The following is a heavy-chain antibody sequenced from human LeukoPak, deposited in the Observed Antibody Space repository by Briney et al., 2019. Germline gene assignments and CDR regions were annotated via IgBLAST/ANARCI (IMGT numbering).Heavy chain of an antibody. Sequence: PSETLSLTRAVYGGSFSGYYWSWIRQPPGKGLEWIGEINHSGSTNYNPSLKSRVTISVDTSKNQFSLKLSSVTAADTAVYYCARGPRIAAAGKTEYFQHWGQGTLVTVSS. D-gene: IGHD6-13*01. CDR2: INHSGST. J-gene: IGHJ1*01. CDR3: ARGPRIAAAGKTEYFQH. V-gene: IGHV4-34*01. CDR1: GGSFSGYY.